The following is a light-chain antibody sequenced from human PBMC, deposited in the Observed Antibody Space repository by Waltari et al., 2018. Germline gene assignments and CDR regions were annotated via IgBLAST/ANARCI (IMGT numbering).Light chain of an antibody. Sequence: SYELTQPSSVSVSPGQTARITCSGDVLAKKKKYARWFPQKPGQAPVLVISKDTERPSGIPERISGSSSGTTVTLTISGAQVEDEADYYCYSAADSNLRVFGGGTRLTVL. CDR2: KDT. V-gene: IGLV3-27*01. J-gene: IGLJ2*01. CDR3: YSAADSNLRV. CDR1: VLAKKKKY.